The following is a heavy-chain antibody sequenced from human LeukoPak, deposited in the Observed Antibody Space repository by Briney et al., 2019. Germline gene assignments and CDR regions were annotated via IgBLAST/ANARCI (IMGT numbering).Heavy chain of an antibody. V-gene: IGHV4-34*01. Sequence: SETLSLTCAVYGGSFSGYYWSWIRQPPGKGLEWIGEINHSGSTSYNPSLKSRVTISVDTSKNQFSLKLSSVTAADTAVYYCARGVTEKENLDYWGQRTLVTVSS. CDR3: ARGVTEKENLDY. D-gene: IGHD4-4*01. CDR1: GGSFSGYY. CDR2: INHSGST. J-gene: IGHJ4*02.